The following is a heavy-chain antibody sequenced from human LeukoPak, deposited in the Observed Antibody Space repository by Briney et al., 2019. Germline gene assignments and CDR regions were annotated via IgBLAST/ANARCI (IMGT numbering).Heavy chain of an antibody. Sequence: SETLSLTCTVSGGSISSYYWSWIRQPPGKGLEWIGYIYYSGSTNYNPSLKSRVTISVDTSKNQFSLKLSSVTAADTAVYYCASLAQLWRIDYWGQGTLVTVSS. V-gene: IGHV4-59*08. CDR2: IYYSGST. CDR3: ASLAQLWRIDY. CDR1: GGSISSYY. J-gene: IGHJ4*02. D-gene: IGHD5-18*01.